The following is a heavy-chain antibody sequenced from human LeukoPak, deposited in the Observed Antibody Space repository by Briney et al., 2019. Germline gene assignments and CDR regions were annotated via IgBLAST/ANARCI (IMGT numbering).Heavy chain of an antibody. D-gene: IGHD1-26*01. CDR3: ARDQRSESYYPWGWFDP. J-gene: IGHJ5*02. CDR1: GFAVSTNY. Sequence: GGSLRLSCAASGFAVSTNYLSWVRQAPGKGLEWVSVIYSDGSTYYTDSVKGRFTISRENSKNTLYLPMNSLRPEDTAVYYCARDQRSESYYPWGWFDPWGQGTLVTVSS. V-gene: IGHV3-66*02. CDR2: IYSDGST.